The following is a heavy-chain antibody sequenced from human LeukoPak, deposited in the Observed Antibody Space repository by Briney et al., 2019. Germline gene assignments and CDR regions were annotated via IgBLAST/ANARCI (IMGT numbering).Heavy chain of an antibody. CDR1: GLSFTTYW. J-gene: IGHJ4*02. CDR3: ARGGSNYGDFYY. V-gene: IGHV3-74*01. CDR2: INGDGSST. D-gene: IGHD4-11*01. Sequence: GGSLRLSCAASGLSFTTYWMHWVRQAPGEGLVWVSRINGDGSSTNYADSVKGRLTISRDNAKNTLYLQMNSLRAEDTAMYYCARGGSNYGDFYYWGQGTLVTVSS.